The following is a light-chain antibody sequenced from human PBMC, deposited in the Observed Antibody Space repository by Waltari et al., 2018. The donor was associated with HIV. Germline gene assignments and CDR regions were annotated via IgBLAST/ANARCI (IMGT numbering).Light chain of an antibody. J-gene: IGKJ2*01. CDR1: HNIRSW. Sequence: DILMTQSPSSVSASVGDRVTITCRSSHNIRSWLGWYQQKPGKAPKLLIQKASTLQSGVPPRFSGSGSGTEYTLTISSVQPDDFATYYCQRYDSETDPSFGQGTKLEIK. V-gene: IGKV1-5*03. CDR2: KAS. CDR3: QRYDSETDPS.